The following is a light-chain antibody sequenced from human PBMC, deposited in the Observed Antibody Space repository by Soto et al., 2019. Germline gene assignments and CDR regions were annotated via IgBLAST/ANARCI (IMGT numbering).Light chain of an antibody. CDR2: DTS. V-gene: IGKV3-11*01. Sequence: ELVLTQSPATLSWSPGERATLSCRASKSVGSHLGWYQQKSGQAPRLLIYDTSNRVTGIPARFSGSRSGTDFTLNISSIEPEYFAVYYCLHRRNFLFPFGAGTKVDLK. J-gene: IGKJ3*01. CDR1: KSVGSH. CDR3: LHRRNFLFP.